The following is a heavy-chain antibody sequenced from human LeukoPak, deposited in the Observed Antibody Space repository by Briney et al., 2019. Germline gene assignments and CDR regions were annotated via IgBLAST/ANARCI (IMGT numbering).Heavy chain of an antibody. D-gene: IGHD3-3*01. CDR3: ARGPPITISNGNYFDY. CDR2: ISSSGSTI. J-gene: IGHJ4*02. V-gene: IGHV3-11*04. CDR1: GFTFSDCY. Sequence: GGSLRLSCAASGFTFSDCYMSWIRQAPGKGLEWVSYISSSGSTIYYADSVKGRFTISRDNAKNSLYLQMNSLRAEDTAVYYCARGPPITISNGNYFDYWGQGTLVTVSS.